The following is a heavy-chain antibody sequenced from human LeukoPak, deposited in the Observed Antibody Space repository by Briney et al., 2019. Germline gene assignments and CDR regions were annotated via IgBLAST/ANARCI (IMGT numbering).Heavy chain of an antibody. D-gene: IGHD2-2*01. CDR2: IYSGGNT. J-gene: IGHJ5*02. Sequence: EGSLRLSCAASGFSFSSYNMNWVRQAPGKGLEWVSFIYSGGNTLYSDSVKGRFTISRDNSKNTLYLQMNSVRAEDTAVYYCAKSCSSTSCYAGWFDPWGQGTLVTVSS. V-gene: IGHV3-66*01. CDR3: AKSCSSTSCYAGWFDP. CDR1: GFSFSSYN.